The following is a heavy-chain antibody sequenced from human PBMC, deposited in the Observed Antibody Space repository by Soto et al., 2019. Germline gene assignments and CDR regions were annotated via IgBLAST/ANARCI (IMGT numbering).Heavy chain of an antibody. CDR3: ARDRPYYDSSGYRDY. D-gene: IGHD3-22*01. CDR2: ISYDGSNK. V-gene: IGHV3-30-3*01. J-gene: IGHJ4*01. CDR1: GFTFSSYA. Sequence: GGSLRLSCAASGFTFSSYAMHWVRQAPGKGLEWVAVISYDGSNKYYADSVKGRFTISRDNSKNTLYLQMNSLRAEDTAVYYCARDRPYYDSSGYRDYWGHGTLVTVSS.